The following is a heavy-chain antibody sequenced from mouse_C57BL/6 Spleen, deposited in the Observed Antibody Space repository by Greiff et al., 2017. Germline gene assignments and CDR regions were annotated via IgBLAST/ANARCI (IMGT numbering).Heavy chain of an antibody. V-gene: IGHV5-9-1*02. CDR2: ISSGGDSI. CDR3: TRVGVTTAMDY. J-gene: IGHJ4*01. CDR1: GFTFSSYA. Sequence: EVMLVESGEGLVKPGGSLKLSCAASGFTFSSYAMSWVRQTPEKRLEWVAYISSGGDSIYYADTVKGRFTISTDNARNTLYLQMSSLKSEDTAMYYCTRVGVTTAMDYWGQGTSVTVSS. D-gene: IGHD2-2*01.